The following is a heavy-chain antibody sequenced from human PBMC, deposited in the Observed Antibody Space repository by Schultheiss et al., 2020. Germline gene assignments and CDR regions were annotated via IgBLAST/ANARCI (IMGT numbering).Heavy chain of an antibody. D-gene: IGHD6-19*01. Sequence: SETLSLTCTVSGGSISSYYWSWIRQPAGKGLEWIGRIYTSGSTNYNPSLKSRVTMSVDTSKNQFSLKLSSVTAADTAVYYCARATANIAVAGRTYWYFDLWGRGTLVTVSS. J-gene: IGHJ2*01. CDR3: ARATANIAVAGRTYWYFDL. CDR1: GGSISSYY. V-gene: IGHV4-4*07. CDR2: IYTSGST.